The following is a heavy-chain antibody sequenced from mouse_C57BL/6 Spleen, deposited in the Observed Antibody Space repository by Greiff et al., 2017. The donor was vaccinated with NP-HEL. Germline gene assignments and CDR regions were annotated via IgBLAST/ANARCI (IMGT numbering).Heavy chain of an antibody. CDR3: ARRRGTGTGYFDV. CDR1: GFTFSSYG. J-gene: IGHJ1*03. CDR2: ISSGGSYT. V-gene: IGHV5-6*01. D-gene: IGHD4-1*01. Sequence: EVQLVESGGDLVKPGGSLKLSCAASGFTFSSYGMSWVRQTPDKRLEWVATISSGGSYTYYPDSVKGRFTISRDNAKNTLYLQMSSLKSEDTAMYYCARRRGTGTGYFDVWGTGTTVTVSS.